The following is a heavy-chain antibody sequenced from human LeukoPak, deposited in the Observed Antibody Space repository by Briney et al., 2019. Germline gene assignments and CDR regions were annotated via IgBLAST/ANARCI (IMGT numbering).Heavy chain of an antibody. CDR3: AKDLIWYSSS. CDR1: GFTFSSYA. D-gene: IGHD6-13*01. J-gene: IGHJ4*02. CDR2: ISVSGGIT. Sequence: PGRSLRLSCAASGFTFSSYAMSWVRQAPGKGLEWVSAISVSGGITYYADSVKGRFTISRDNSKNTLYLQMNSLRAEDTAVYYCAKDLIWYSSSWGQGTLVTVSS. V-gene: IGHV3-23*01.